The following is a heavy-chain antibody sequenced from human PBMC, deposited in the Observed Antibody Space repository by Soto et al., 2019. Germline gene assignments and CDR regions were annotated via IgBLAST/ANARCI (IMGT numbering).Heavy chain of an antibody. CDR2: ISSSGSTI. V-gene: IGHV3-48*03. D-gene: IGHD1-26*01. CDR1: GFTFSSYE. CDR3: ARDRPIVGATRYFDY. J-gene: IGHJ4*02. Sequence: EVQLVESGGGLVQPGGSLRLSCAASGFTFSSYEMNWVRQAPGKGLEWVSYISSSGSTIYYADSVKGRFTISRDNAKNSLYLQMNSLRAEDTAVYYCARDRPIVGATRYFDYWGQETLVTVSS.